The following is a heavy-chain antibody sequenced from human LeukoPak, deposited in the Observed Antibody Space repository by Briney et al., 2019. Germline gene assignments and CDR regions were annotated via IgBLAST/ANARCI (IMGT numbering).Heavy chain of an antibody. CDR3: ASSGTTQLFDY. CDR1: GGSVSSGSYY. D-gene: IGHD1-1*01. CDR2: IYCSGST. Sequence: SETLSLTCTVSGGSVSSGSYYWSWIRQPPGKGLEWIGYIYCSGSTNYNPSLKSRVTISVDTSKNQFSLKLSSVTAADTAVYYCASSGTTQLFDYWGQGTLVTVPS. J-gene: IGHJ4*02. V-gene: IGHV4-61*01.